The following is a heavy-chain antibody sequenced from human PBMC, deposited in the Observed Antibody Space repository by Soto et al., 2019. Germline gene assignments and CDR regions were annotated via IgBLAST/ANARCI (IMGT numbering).Heavy chain of an antibody. CDR3: AKDQASGQGSFDS. J-gene: IGHJ4*02. Sequence: VGSLRFSCAASGFTFNIYGMHWVRQAPDKGLEWVALISYDGSNQYYADSVKGRFTISRDNSKNTLFLQMNSLRADDTAVYYCAKDQASGQGSFDSWGQGTLVTVSS. V-gene: IGHV3-30*18. CDR2: ISYDGSNQ. CDR1: GFTFNIYG.